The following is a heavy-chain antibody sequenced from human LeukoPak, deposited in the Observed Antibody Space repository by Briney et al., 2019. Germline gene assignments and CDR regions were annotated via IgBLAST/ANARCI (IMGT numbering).Heavy chain of an antibody. CDR2: IFYGGST. Sequence: SETLSLTCTVSNDSIMSSRFYWGRTRQAPGKGLEWLGNIFYGGSTYYNPSLKSRVSISVDTSTNQFSLNVKSVIAADTAFYYCAGVDQQSVYDAFDIWGQGTLVTVSS. J-gene: IGHJ3*02. CDR1: NDSIMSSRFY. CDR3: AGVDQQSVYDAFDI. V-gene: IGHV4-39*01. D-gene: IGHD2-2*01.